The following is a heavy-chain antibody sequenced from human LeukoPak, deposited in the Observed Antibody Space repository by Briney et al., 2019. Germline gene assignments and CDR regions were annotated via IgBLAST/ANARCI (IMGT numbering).Heavy chain of an antibody. CDR3: ATRNRYCSSTSCYYYGMDV. J-gene: IGHJ6*02. Sequence: QTGGSLRLSCAASGFTFSSYGMHWVRQAPGKGLEWVAVISYDGSNKYYADSVKGRFTISRDNSKNTLYLQMNSLRSEDTAVYYCATRNRYCSSTSCYYYGMDVWGQGTTVTVSS. D-gene: IGHD2-2*01. CDR2: ISYDGSNK. CDR1: GFTFSSYG. V-gene: IGHV3-30*03.